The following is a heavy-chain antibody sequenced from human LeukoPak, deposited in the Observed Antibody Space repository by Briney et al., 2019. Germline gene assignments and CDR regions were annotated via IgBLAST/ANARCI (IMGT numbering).Heavy chain of an antibody. CDR1: GGSFSNYY. V-gene: IGHV4-34*01. CDR3: ARGRCSGGTCYYYYYYGMDV. CDR2: INHSGST. J-gene: IGHJ6*02. D-gene: IGHD2-15*01. Sequence: PSETLSLTCAVYGGSFSNYYWSWIRQPAGKGLEWMGEINHSGSTNYNPSLKSRVTISVDTSKNQFSLKLSSVTAADTAVYYCARGRCSGGTCYYYYYYGMDVWGQGTTVTVSS.